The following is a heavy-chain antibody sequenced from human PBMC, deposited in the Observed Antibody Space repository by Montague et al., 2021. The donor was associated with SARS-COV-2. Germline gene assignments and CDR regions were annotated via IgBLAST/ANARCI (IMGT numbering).Heavy chain of an antibody. D-gene: IGHD3-10*01. V-gene: IGHV4-34*01. J-gene: IGHJ6*02. Sequence: SETLSLTCAVYGGSFSGYCWSWIRQPPGKGLEWIGEINHSGSTNYNPSLKSRVTISVDTSKNQFSLKLSSVTAADTAVYYCARVRYYGSGTSLVMDVWGQGTTVTVSS. CDR1: GGSFSGYC. CDR2: INHSGST. CDR3: ARVRYYGSGTSLVMDV.